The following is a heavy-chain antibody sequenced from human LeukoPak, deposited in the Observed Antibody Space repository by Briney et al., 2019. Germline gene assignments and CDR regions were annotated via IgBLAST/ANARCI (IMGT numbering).Heavy chain of an antibody. J-gene: IGHJ4*02. D-gene: IGHD5-18*01. CDR2: INPSSGTT. CDR1: GYTFTSYG. Sequence: ASVKVSCKASGYTFTSYGISWVRQAPGQGLEWMGWINPSSGTTNYAQKFQGRVTMTGDTSISTVYMELSRLSSDDTAVYFCAGRPDTAVVPIFDYWGQGTLVTISS. CDR3: AGRPDTAVVPIFDY. V-gene: IGHV1-2*02.